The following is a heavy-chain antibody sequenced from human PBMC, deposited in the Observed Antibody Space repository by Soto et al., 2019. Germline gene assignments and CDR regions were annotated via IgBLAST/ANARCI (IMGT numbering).Heavy chain of an antibody. CDR1: GFTFSSYS. CDR2: ISSSSSTI. D-gene: IGHD7-27*01. Sequence: GGSLRLSCAASGFTFSSYSMNWVRQAPGKGLEWVSYISSSSSTIYYADSVKGRFTISRDNAKNSLYLQMNSLRAEDTAVYYCARDLLTGDLVWYYFDYWGQGTLVTVSS. J-gene: IGHJ4*02. V-gene: IGHV3-48*04. CDR3: ARDLLTGDLVWYYFDY.